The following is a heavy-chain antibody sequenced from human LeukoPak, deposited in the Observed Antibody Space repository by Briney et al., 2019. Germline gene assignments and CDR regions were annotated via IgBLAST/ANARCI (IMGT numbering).Heavy chain of an antibody. CDR3: ARAITMIVVTFDY. CDR1: GYTFTGYY. V-gene: IGHV1-2*02. Sequence: ASVKVSCKASGYTFTGYYMHWVRQAPGQGLEWMGWINPNSGGTNYAQKFQGRVTMTRDTSISTAYTELSRLRSDDTAVYYCARAITMIVVTFDYWGQGTLVTVSS. J-gene: IGHJ4*02. CDR2: INPNSGGT. D-gene: IGHD3-22*01.